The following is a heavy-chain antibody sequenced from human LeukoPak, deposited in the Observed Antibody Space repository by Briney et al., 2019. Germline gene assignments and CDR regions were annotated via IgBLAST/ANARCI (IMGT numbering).Heavy chain of an antibody. D-gene: IGHD3-10*01. CDR1: GYTFTGSY. V-gene: IGHV1-2*02. Sequence: ASVKVSCKASGYTFTGSYMHWVRQAPGQGLEWMGWINPNSGGTNYAQKFQGRVTMTRDTSISTAYMELSRLRSDDTAEYYCARRLGAYDAFDIWGQGTMVTVSS. CDR2: INPNSGGT. CDR3: ARRLGAYDAFDI. J-gene: IGHJ3*02.